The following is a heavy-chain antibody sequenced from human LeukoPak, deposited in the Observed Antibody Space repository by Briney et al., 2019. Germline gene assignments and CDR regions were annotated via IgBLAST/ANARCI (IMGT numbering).Heavy chain of an antibody. CDR3: ARALSWTTESYYYMDV. D-gene: IGHD3/OR15-3a*01. CDR1: GYTFTSYD. Sequence: ASVKVSCKASGYTFTSYDVNWVRQATGQGLEWLGWMNPNCGNTGYAQNFQGRVTMTMNTSITTAYMELSSLRSEDTAVYYCARALSWTTESYYYMDVWGKGTTVTVSS. J-gene: IGHJ6*03. CDR2: MNPNCGNT. V-gene: IGHV1-8*01.